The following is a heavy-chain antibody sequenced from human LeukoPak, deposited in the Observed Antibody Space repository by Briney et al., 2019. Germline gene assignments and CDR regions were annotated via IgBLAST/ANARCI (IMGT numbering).Heavy chain of an antibody. J-gene: IGHJ4*02. D-gene: IGHD5-12*01. CDR1: GYTFTSYG. Sequence: GASVKVSCKASGYTFTSYGISWVRQAPGQGLEWMGWINPNSGGTNYAQKFQGRVTMTRDTSISTAYMELSRLRSDDTAVYYCARGARRGGYDPDYWGQGTLVTVSS. V-gene: IGHV1-2*02. CDR3: ARGARRGGYDPDY. CDR2: INPNSGGT.